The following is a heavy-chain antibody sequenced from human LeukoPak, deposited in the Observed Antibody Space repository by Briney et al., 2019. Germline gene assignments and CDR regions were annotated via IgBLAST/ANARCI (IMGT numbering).Heavy chain of an antibody. CDR3: ARTNLWFGELDAFDI. Sequence: GESPKISCKGSGYSFSNYWIAWVRQMPGKGLEGMGVIYPDDSNTRYSPSFQGQVTISAYKSISIASLQWSSLKASDTAMYYCARTNLWFGELDAFDIWGQGTLVTVSS. V-gene: IGHV5-51*03. CDR1: GYSFSNYW. D-gene: IGHD3-10*01. CDR2: IYPDDSNT. J-gene: IGHJ3*02.